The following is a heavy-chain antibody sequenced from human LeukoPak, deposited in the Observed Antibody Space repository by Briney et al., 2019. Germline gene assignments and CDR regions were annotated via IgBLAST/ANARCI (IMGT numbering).Heavy chain of an antibody. V-gene: IGHV3-33*01. Sequence: PGRSLRLSCEASGFTFSYYGMHWVRQAPGKGLEWVAIIWYDGSNKYYADSVKGRFTISRDNSKSTLYLQMNSLRAEDTAVYYCATERYYGSGSYWAMDVWGKGTTVTVPS. CDR3: ATERYYGSGSYWAMDV. CDR2: IWYDGSNK. D-gene: IGHD3-10*01. J-gene: IGHJ6*04. CDR1: GFTFSYYG.